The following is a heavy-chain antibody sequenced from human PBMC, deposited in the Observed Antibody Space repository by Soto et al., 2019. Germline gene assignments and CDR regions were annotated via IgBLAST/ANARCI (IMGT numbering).Heavy chain of an antibody. CDR3: ARVSSSIVVVPDYGMDV. Sequence: QVQLVQSGVEVKKPGASVKVSCKASGYTFISHGISWVRQAPGQGLEWMGWISGKNGNTNYAQKLQGRVTLTTDTSTSEAYMELRSLRSDDTAVYYCARVSSSIVVVPDYGMDVWCQGTTVTVSS. J-gene: IGHJ6*02. CDR2: ISGKNGNT. V-gene: IGHV1-18*04. CDR1: GYTFISHG. D-gene: IGHD2-15*01.